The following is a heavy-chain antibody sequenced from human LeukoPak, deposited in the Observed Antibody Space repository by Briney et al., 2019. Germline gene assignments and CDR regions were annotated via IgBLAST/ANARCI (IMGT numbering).Heavy chain of an antibody. Sequence: GWRWGLGCAASGLAFEKYAMVWVRLAKGRGLEYVSVISGSGDGTYSADSVRGRFTISRDNSKNTLYLEMNSLRVEDTAVYHCAKGRNSYDSGRCHSPNCYYGMDVWGQGTTVTVSS. CDR1: GLAFEKYA. V-gene: IGHV3-23*01. CDR2: ISGSGDGT. CDR3: AKGRNSYDSGRCHSPNCYYGMDV. J-gene: IGHJ6*02. D-gene: IGHD3-10*01.